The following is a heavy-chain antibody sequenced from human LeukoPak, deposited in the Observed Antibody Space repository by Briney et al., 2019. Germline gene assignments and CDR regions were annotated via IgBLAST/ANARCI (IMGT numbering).Heavy chain of an antibody. CDR2: ISWNSGSI. J-gene: IGHJ4*02. CDR3: ARDNGYAPEFDS. D-gene: IGHD2-2*01. Sequence: GGSLRLSCAASGFTFDDYAMHWVRQAPGKGLEWVSGISWNSGSIGYADSVKGRFTISRDNAKNSLYLRMNSLRVEDTALYYCARDNGYAPEFDSWGQGTLVTVSS. V-gene: IGHV3-9*01. CDR1: GFTFDDYA.